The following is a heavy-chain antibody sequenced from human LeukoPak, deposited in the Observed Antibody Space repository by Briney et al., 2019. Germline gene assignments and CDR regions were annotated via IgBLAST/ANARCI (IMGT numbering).Heavy chain of an antibody. CDR3: ARDLAQNILLYFQH. D-gene: IGHD2/OR15-2a*01. Sequence: TSVKVSCKASGFTFTSSAMQWVRQARGQRLEWIGWIVVGSGNTSYAQKFQGRVTMTRDMSTSTVYMELSSLRSEDTAVYYCARDLAQNILLYFQHWGQGTLVTVSS. J-gene: IGHJ1*01. CDR1: GFTFTSSA. V-gene: IGHV1-58*02. CDR2: IVVGSGNT.